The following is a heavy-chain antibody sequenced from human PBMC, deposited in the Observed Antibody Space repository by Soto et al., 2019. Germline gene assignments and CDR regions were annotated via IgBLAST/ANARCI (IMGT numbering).Heavy chain of an antibody. CDR2: IDPSDSYT. Sequence: GESLKISCKGSGYSFTSYWISWVRQMPVKVLEWMGRIDPSDSYTNYSPSFQGHVTISADKSISTAYLQWSSLKASDTAMYYCAIVGPEKWDLLPPHGAFDIWGQGTIVTVSS. V-gene: IGHV5-10-1*01. D-gene: IGHD1-26*01. CDR1: GYSFTSYW. CDR3: AIVGPEKWDLLPPHGAFDI. J-gene: IGHJ3*02.